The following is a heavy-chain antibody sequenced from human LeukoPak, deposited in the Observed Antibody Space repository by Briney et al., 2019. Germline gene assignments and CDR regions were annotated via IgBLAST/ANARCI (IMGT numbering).Heavy chain of an antibody. CDR1: GFTFDDYG. V-gene: IGHV3-20*01. CDR3: ARGKDYYYGMDV. J-gene: IGHJ6*02. CDR2: INWNGGST. Sequence: SGGSLRLSCAASGFTFDDYGMSWVRQAPGKGLEWVSGINWNGGSTGYADSVKGRFTISRDNAKNSLYLQMNSLRAEDTALYHCARGKDYYYGMDVWGQGTTVTVSS.